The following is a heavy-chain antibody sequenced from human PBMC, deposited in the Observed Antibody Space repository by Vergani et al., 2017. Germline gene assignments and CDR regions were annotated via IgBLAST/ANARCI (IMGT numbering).Heavy chain of an antibody. V-gene: IGHV1-18*01. Sequence: QVQLVQSGAEVKKPGASVKVSCKASGYTFTSYGISWVRQDPGQGLEWMGWISAYNGNTNYTQKLQGRVTMTTDTSTSRASVELRCLRSDDTAVYYCARRLLSGGYYYYYGMDFWGQGTTVTVAS. CDR1: GYTFTSYG. D-gene: IGHD1-26*01. CDR3: ARRLLSGGYYYYYGMDF. CDR2: ISAYNGNT. J-gene: IGHJ6*02.